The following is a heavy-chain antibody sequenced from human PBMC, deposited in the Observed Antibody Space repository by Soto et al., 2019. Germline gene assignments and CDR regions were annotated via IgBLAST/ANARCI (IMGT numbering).Heavy chain of an antibody. CDR2: IYYSGST. CDR1: GGSISSGGYY. CDR3: ARHTSYYMDV. Sequence: SETLSLTCTVSGGSISSGGYYWSWIRQHPGKGLEWIGYIYYSGSTNYNPSLKSRVTISVDTSKNQFSLKLSSVTAADTAVYYCARHTSYYMDVWGKGTTVTVSS. V-gene: IGHV4-61*08. D-gene: IGHD1-1*01. J-gene: IGHJ6*03.